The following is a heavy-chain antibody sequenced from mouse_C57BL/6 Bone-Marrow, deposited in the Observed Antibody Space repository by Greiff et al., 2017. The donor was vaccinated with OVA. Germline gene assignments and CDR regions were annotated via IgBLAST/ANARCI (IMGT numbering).Heavy chain of an antibody. CDR3: ARDPYDGPWYFDV. CDR2: ISDGGSYT. J-gene: IGHJ1*03. CDR1: GFTFSSYA. V-gene: IGHV5-4*01. Sequence: EVNVVESGGGLVKPGGSLKLSCAASGFTFSSYAMSWVRQTPEKRLEWVATISDGGSYTYYPDNVKGRFTISRDNAKNNLYLQMSHLKSEDTAMYYCARDPYDGPWYFDVWGTGTTVTVSS. D-gene: IGHD2-3*01.